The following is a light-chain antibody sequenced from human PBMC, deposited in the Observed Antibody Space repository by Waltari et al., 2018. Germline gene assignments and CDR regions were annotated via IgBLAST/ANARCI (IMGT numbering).Light chain of an antibody. CDR3: MQALQIPPIT. CDR2: LGS. CDR1: SVGRKS. V-gene: IGKV2-28*01. Sequence: LTQPPSVSVAPGQPAKIICGGNSVGRKSVHWYQQKPGQSPQLLIYLGSNRASGVPDRFSGSGSGTDFTLKISRVEAEDVGVYYCMQALQIPPITFGQGTRLEIK. J-gene: IGKJ5*01.